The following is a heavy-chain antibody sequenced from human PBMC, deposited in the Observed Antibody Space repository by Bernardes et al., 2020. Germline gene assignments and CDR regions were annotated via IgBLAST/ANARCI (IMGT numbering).Heavy chain of an antibody. CDR1: GFTFSSYA. V-gene: IGHV3-30*04. CDR2: ISFDGRNK. CDR3: VRRYYDSSGYWAFDY. D-gene: IGHD3-22*01. Sequence: GGSLRLSCAASGFTFSSYAMYWVRQAPGKGLEWVAVISFDGRNKNYADSVKGRFTISRDNSQNTLYLQMNSLRAEDTAVYYCVRRYYDSSGYWAFDYWGQGTLVTVSS. J-gene: IGHJ4*02.